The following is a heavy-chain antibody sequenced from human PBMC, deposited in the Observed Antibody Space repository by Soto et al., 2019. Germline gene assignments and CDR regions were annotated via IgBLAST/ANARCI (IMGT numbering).Heavy chain of an antibody. CDR2: INAGNGNT. CDR3: ARVGCSGGSCYSVDY. V-gene: IGHV1-3*01. D-gene: IGHD2-15*01. J-gene: IGHJ4*02. CDR1: GYTFTSYA. Sequence: ASVKVSCKASGYTFTSYAMHWVRQAPGQRLEWMGWINAGNGNTKYSQKFQGRVTITRDTSASTAYMELSSLRSEDTAVYYCARVGCSGGSCYSVDYWGQGTLVTVS.